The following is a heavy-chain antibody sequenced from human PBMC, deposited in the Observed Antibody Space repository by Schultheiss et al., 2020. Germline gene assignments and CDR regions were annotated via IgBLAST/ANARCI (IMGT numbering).Heavy chain of an antibody. V-gene: IGHV3-21*01. CDR1: GFTFSSYS. CDR3: ARVEYIRAYYYYGMDV. D-gene: IGHD6-6*01. CDR2: ISSSSSYI. J-gene: IGHJ6*04. Sequence: ESLKISCAASGFTFSSYSMNWVRQAPGKGLEWVSSISSSSSYIYYADSVKGRFTISRDNAKNSLYLQMNSLRAEDTAVYYCARVEYIRAYYYYGMDVWGKGTTVTVSS.